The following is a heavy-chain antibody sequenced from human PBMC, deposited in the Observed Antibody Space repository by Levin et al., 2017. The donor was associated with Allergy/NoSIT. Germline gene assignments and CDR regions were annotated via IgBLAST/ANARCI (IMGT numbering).Heavy chain of an antibody. CDR2: ISGSGGST. CDR3: AKNLWQRCGGDCADY. D-gene: IGHD2-21*02. CDR1: GFTFSNYA. J-gene: IGHJ4*02. V-gene: IGHV3-23*01. Sequence: GGSLRLSCAASGFTFSNYAMSWVRQAPGKGLEWVSAISGSGGSTYYADSVKGRFSISRDNSKNMLYLQMNSLRAEDTAVYYCAKNLWQRCGGDCADYWGQGTLVTVSS.